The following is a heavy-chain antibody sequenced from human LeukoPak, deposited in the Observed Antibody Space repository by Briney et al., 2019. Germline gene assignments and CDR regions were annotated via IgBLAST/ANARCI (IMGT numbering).Heavy chain of an antibody. J-gene: IGHJ4*02. CDR3: AKGLRGLLWFGGGIDY. D-gene: IGHD3-10*01. V-gene: IGHV3-23*01. CDR1: GFTFSSYA. CDR2: ISGSGGST. Sequence: GGSLRLSCAASGFTFSSYAMSWVRQAPGKGLEWVSAISGSGGSTYYADSVKGRFTISRGNSKNTLYLQMNSLRAEDTAVYYCAKGLRGLLWFGGGIDYWGQGTLVTVSS.